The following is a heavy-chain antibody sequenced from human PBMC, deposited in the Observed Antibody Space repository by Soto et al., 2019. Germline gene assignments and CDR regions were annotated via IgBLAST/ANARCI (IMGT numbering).Heavy chain of an antibody. V-gene: IGHV4-38-2*01. CDR1: DYSVSSTYY. Sequence: SETLSLTCAVSDYSVSSTYYWGWIRQPPGKGLEWIRSIHHSGTTYYTPSLTSRVTLSVDTSKNQFSLGLSSVTAADTAVYYCASTGIYGSGTYCGMDVWGQGTTVTVSS. CDR3: ASTGIYGSGTYCGMDV. J-gene: IGHJ6*02. D-gene: IGHD3-10*01. CDR2: IHHSGTT.